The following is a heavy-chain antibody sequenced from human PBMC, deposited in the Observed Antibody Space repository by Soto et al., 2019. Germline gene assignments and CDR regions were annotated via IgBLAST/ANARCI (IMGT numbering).Heavy chain of an antibody. CDR3: VSSFLYYYDSSGYYTMPSYYFAY. V-gene: IGHV3-64D*06. D-gene: IGHD3-22*01. CDR2: ISSNVGST. J-gene: IGHJ4*02. CDR1: GFTFSSYA. Sequence: PGGSLRLSCSASGFTFSSYAMHWVRQAPGKGLEYVSAISSNVGSTYYADSVKGRFTISRDNSKNTLYLQMSSLRAEDTAVYYCVSSFLYYYDSSGYYTMPSYYFAYWGQGTLVTVSS.